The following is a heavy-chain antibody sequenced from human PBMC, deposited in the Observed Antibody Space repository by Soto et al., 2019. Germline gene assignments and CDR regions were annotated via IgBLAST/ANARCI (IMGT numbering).Heavy chain of an antibody. CDR1: GGTFNKFA. Sequence: SVKVSCKASGGTFNKFAFSWVRQAPGQGFEWMGGIIPVYRSANYAQRFRGRITITADEYTSTVYLYLNDLRSDDTAVYYCARRYCASDNCPLFYYFVDLWGLGTTVTVSS. CDR3: ARRYCASDNCPLFYYFVDL. J-gene: IGHJ6*02. D-gene: IGHD2-21*02. V-gene: IGHV1-69*13. CDR2: IIPVYRSA.